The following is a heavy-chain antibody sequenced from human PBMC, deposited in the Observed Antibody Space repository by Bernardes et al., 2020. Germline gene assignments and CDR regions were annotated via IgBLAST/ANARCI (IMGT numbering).Heavy chain of an antibody. CDR3: ARDVVGKEDF. CDR1: GWTFSSFC. CDR2: INEDGTIR. D-gene: IGHD6-6*01. Sequence: GGTLRLSCGASGWTFSSFCMHWVRQVPGKGLVWVSRINEDGTIRDYADSVKGRFTISRDNAKNTLFLQMNSLRAEDTAIYYCARDVVGKEDFWGQGTLVTVSS. V-gene: IGHV3-74*01. J-gene: IGHJ4*02.